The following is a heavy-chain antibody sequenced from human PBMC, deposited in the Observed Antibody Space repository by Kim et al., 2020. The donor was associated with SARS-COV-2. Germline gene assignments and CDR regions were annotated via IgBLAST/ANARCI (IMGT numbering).Heavy chain of an antibody. Sequence: GGSLRLSCAASGFTFSSYEMNWVRQAPGKGLEWVSYISSSGSTIYYADSVKGRFTISRDNAKNSLYLQMNSLRAEDTAVYYCARALGYCSSTSCYPYYFDYWGQGTLVTVSS. V-gene: IGHV3-48*03. J-gene: IGHJ4*02. CDR1: GFTFSSYE. CDR3: ARALGYCSSTSCYPYYFDY. D-gene: IGHD2-2*03. CDR2: ISSSGSTI.